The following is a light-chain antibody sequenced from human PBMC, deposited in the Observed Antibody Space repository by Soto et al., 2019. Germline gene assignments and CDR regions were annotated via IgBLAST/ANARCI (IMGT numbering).Light chain of an antibody. CDR2: DVS. CDR1: SADIGAFNY. J-gene: IGLJ1*01. V-gene: IGLV2-14*03. Sequence: QSVLTQPASVSGSPGQSITISCAGTSADIGAFNYVSWYQHHPGKAPKLLIYDVSDRPSGVSTRFSASKSANTASLIFSGRQAEDDADYDYSSFATGSPLVFGVGTKVTLL. CDR3: SSFATGSPLV.